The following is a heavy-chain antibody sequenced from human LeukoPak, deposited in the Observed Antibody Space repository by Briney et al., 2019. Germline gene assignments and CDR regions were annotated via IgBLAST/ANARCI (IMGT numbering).Heavy chain of an antibody. D-gene: IGHD4-11*01. CDR2: INWNGGST. Sequence: GGSLRLSCAASGFTFDDYAMSWVRQAPGKGLEWVSGINWNGGSTGYADSVKGRFTISRDNAKNSLYLQMNSLRAEDTALYYCARDWTTVSPFDYWGQGTLVTVSS. CDR1: GFTFDDYA. J-gene: IGHJ4*02. CDR3: ARDWTTVSPFDY. V-gene: IGHV3-20*04.